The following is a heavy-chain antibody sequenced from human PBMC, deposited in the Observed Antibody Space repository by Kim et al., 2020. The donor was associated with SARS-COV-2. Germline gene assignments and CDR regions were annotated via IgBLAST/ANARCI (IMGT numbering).Heavy chain of an antibody. CDR3: AGLTRHERQLTAGDY. J-gene: IGHJ4*02. V-gene: IGHV4-34*01. CDR2: INHSGST. Sequence: SETLSLTCAVYGGSFSGYYWSWIRQPPGKGLEWIGEINHSGSTNYNPSLKSRVTISVDTSKNQFSLKLSSVTAADTAVYYCAGLTRHERQLTAGDYWGQGTLVTVSS. CDR1: GGSFSGYY. D-gene: IGHD6-13*01.